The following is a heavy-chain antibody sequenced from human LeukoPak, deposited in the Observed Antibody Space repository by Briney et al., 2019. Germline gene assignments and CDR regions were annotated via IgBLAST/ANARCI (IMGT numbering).Heavy chain of an antibody. CDR3: ARMVIAAAGTPTGFDP. CDR1: GGSISSGDYY. V-gene: IGHV4-30-4*01. J-gene: IGHJ5*02. Sequence: PSETLSLTCTVSGGSISSGDYYWSWIRQPPGKGLEWIGYIYYSGSTYYNPSLKSRVTISVDTSKNQFSLKLSSVTAADTAVYYCARMVIAAAGTPTGFDPWGQGTLVTVSS. D-gene: IGHD6-13*01. CDR2: IYYSGST.